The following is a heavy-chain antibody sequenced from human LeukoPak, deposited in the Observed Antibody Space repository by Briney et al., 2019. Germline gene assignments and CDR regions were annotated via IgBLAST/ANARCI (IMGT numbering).Heavy chain of an antibody. CDR3: VRDRNFGVVTKNGLDV. CDR1: GFIFSSYA. D-gene: IGHD3-3*01. V-gene: IGHV3-33*01. Sequence: GGSLRLSCAASGFIFSSYAMHWVRQAPGKGPEWVAIIWYDGSNKYYAESVEGRFTVSRDNGKSALYLQMDSLRAEDTGVYYCVRDRNFGVVTKNGLDVWGQGTTVTVSS. J-gene: IGHJ6*02. CDR2: IWYDGSNK.